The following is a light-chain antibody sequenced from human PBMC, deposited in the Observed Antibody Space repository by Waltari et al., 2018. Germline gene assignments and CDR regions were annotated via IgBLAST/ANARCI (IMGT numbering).Light chain of an antibody. CDR3: QQYGSSPWT. CDR1: QSVSSSY. J-gene: IGKJ1*01. CDR2: GAS. V-gene: IGKV3-20*01. Sequence: EIVLTQSPGTLSLSPGERATLSCRASQSVSSSYLAWYQQKPGQSPRVLIHGASHRATGIPDRFSGSGSGTDFTRTISRLEPEDFAVYYCQQYGSSPWTFGQGTKVEIK.